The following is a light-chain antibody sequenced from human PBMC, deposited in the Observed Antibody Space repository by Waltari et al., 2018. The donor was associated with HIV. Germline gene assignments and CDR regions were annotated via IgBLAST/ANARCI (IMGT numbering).Light chain of an antibody. CDR2: DVD. CDR3: ASFTGDNTLL. Sequence: SAVTQPAPVSGLPGQSITISCTGDDRDFGLDNFVSWYQQHPDKLPRLIVYDVDSRASGISARFSGSKSGHTASLNISGLRAEDEAHYYCASFTGDNTLLFGGGTKVTVL. CDR1: DRDFGLDNF. J-gene: IGLJ3*02. V-gene: IGLV2-14*03.